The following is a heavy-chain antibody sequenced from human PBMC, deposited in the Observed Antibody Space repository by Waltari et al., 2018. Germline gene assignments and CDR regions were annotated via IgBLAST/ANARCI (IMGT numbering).Heavy chain of an antibody. CDR1: GFTLSSFW. D-gene: IGHD6-19*01. CDR3: ATSGWYCFDY. Sequence: EVQLVESGGGLVQPGGYLRLSCAASGFTLSSFWMNWVRQTPGKGLDEVAGIKQDGSEQDYADSGKGRFTISRDNAQNSLYLQMNSLRAEDTAVYYCATSGWYCFDYWGQGTLVTVSS. J-gene: IGHJ4*02. V-gene: IGHV3-7*01. CDR2: IKQDGSEQ.